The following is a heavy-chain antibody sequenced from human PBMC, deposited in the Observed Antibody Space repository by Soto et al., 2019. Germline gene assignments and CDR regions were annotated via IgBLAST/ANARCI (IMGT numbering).Heavy chain of an antibody. CDR2: INNRGRT. J-gene: IGHJ6*02. CDR1: GGSFSGYY. CDR3: ARVTSYYDFWSGPTVFYYGMDV. V-gene: IGHV4-34*01. D-gene: IGHD3-3*01. Sequence: SETLSLTCAVYGGSFSGYYWSWIRQPPGKGLEWLGEINNRGRTNYNPSLKSRVTISVDTSKNQFSLKLRYVTAADTAVYYCARVTSYYDFWSGPTVFYYGMDVWGQGTTGTVSS.